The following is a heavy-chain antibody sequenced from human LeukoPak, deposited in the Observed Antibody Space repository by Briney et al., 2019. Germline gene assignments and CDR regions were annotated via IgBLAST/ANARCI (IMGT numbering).Heavy chain of an antibody. D-gene: IGHD3-3*01. Sequence: SETLALTCTVSGGSISSYYWSWIRQPAGKGLEWIGRIYTSGSTNYNPSLKSRVTISVDTSKNQFSLKLSSVTAADTAVYYCARGVYDFWSGYLDYWGQGTLVTVSS. CDR1: GGSISSYY. CDR2: IYTSGST. CDR3: ARGVYDFWSGYLDY. V-gene: IGHV4-4*07. J-gene: IGHJ4*02.